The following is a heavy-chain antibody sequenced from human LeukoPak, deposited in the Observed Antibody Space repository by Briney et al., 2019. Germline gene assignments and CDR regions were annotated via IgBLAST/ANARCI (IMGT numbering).Heavy chain of an antibody. D-gene: IGHD2-15*01. CDR1: GYTFTSYD. J-gene: IGHJ5*02. V-gene: IGHV1-8*01. Sequence: ASVKVSCKASGYTFTSYDINWVRQATGQGLEWMGWMNPNSGNTGYARKFQGRVTMTRNTSISTAYMELSSLRSEDTAVYYCASRDCSGGSCYAGFDPWGQGTLVTASS. CDR2: MNPNSGNT. CDR3: ASRDCSGGSCYAGFDP.